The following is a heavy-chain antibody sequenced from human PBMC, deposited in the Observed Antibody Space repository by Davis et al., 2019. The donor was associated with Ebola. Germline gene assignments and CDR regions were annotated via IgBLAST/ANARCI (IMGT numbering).Heavy chain of an antibody. CDR3: ATELNGDAFDV. D-gene: IGHD1-1*01. CDR2: INVDGSST. Sequence: PGGSLRLSCAASGFIFRNYWMHWVRQAPGKGLVWVSRINVDGSSTSYADSVKGRFTISRDNAKNSLFLQMNNLRADDTAVYYCATELNGDAFDVWGRGTMVTVSS. V-gene: IGHV3-74*01. CDR1: GFIFRNYW. J-gene: IGHJ3*01.